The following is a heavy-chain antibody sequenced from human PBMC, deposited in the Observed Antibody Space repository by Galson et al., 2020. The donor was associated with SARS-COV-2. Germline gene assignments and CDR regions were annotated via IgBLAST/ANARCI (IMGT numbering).Heavy chain of an antibody. D-gene: IGHD6-13*01. V-gene: IGHV1-69*13. J-gene: IGHJ6*02. CDR1: GGTFSSYA. Sequence: SVKVSCKASGGTFSSYAISWVRQAPGQGLEWMGGIIPIFGTANYAQKFQGRVTITADESTSTAYMELSSLRSEDTAVYYCARWRYSSSWTYYYYGMDVWGQGTTVTVSS. CDR2: IIPIFGTA. CDR3: ARWRYSSSWTYYYYGMDV.